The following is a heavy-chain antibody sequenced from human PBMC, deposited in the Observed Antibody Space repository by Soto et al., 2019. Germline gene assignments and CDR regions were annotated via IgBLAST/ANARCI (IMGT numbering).Heavy chain of an antibody. CDR2: ISAHNGNT. D-gene: IGHD3-10*01. CDR1: GYTFSDYG. Sequence: QVNLVQSGAEVKKPGASVTISCKASGYTFSDYGINWVRQAPGQGLEWMGWISAHNGNTNYAQNSQGRATMTTDSSTTTAYLELRSLTSDDTAVYYCARVFTMLRERGMDVWGQGTTVTVSS. V-gene: IGHV1-18*04. J-gene: IGHJ6*02. CDR3: ARVFTMLRERGMDV.